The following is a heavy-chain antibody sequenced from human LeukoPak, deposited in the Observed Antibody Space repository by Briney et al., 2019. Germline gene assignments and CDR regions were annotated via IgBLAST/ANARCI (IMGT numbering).Heavy chain of an antibody. Sequence: GGSLRLSCAASGYTFSSYSMNWVRQAPGKGLEWVSSISSSSSYIYYADSVKGRFTTSRDNAKNSLYLQMNSLRAEDTAVYYCARDQGYSYGYYFDYWGQGTLVTVSS. V-gene: IGHV3-21*01. J-gene: IGHJ4*02. CDR1: GYTFSSYS. D-gene: IGHD5-18*01. CDR2: ISSSSSYI. CDR3: ARDQGYSYGYYFDY.